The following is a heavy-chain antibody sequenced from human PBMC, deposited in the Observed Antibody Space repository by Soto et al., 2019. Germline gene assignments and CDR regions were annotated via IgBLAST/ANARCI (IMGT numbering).Heavy chain of an antibody. CDR2: ISGSGGST. V-gene: IGHV3-23*01. D-gene: IGHD3-22*01. J-gene: IGHJ4*02. CDR3: AKDPARDYDSSGRYY. Sequence: PGGSLRLSCAASGFTFSSYAMSWVRQAPGKGLEWVSAISGSGGSTYYADSVKGRFTISRDNSKNTLYLQMNSLRAEDTAVYYCAKDPARDYDSSGRYYWGQGTLVTVSS. CDR1: GFTFSSYA.